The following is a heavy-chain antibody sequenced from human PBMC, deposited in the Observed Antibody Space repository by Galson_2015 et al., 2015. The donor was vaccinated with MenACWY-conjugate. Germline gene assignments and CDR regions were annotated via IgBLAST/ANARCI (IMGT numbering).Heavy chain of an antibody. Sequence: SLRLSCAASGFTFSSYAMNWVRQAPGKGLEWVANIKQDGSKKYYVDSVKGRFTISRDNAKNSLYLQMNSLRAEDTAVYYCAKETNRRGWSEVYDFWGQGTLVTVSS. CDR3: AKETNRRGWSEVYDF. CDR1: GFTFSSYA. J-gene: IGHJ4*02. V-gene: IGHV3-7*03. CDR2: IKQDGSKK. D-gene: IGHD6-19*01.